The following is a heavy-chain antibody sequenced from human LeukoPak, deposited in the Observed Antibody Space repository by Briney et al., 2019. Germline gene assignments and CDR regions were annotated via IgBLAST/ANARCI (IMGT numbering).Heavy chain of an antibody. CDR3: ARELRGDY. J-gene: IGHJ4*02. V-gene: IGHV3-48*02. D-gene: IGHD3-10*01. CDR2: ISSFSSTI. CDR1: GFTFSSYG. Sequence: GGPLRLSCAASGFTFSSYGMNWVRQAPGKGQEWVSYISSFSSTIYYADSVKGRFTISRENAKNSLYLQMNSLRDEDTAVYYCARELRGDYWGQGTLVTVSS.